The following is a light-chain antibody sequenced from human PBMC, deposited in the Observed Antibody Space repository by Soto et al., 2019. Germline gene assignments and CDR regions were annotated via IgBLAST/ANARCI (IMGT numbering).Light chain of an antibody. Sequence: ELVLTQSPATLSLSPGERATLSCRASQSVNKYLAWYRQKPGQPPRLLIYDASYRATGIPDRFSGSGSGTEFTLTISSVQSEEFAVYYCQQFKDWPRTVGQGTKVDIK. V-gene: IGKV3-11*01. CDR3: QQFKDWPRT. CDR2: DAS. J-gene: IGKJ1*01. CDR1: QSVNKY.